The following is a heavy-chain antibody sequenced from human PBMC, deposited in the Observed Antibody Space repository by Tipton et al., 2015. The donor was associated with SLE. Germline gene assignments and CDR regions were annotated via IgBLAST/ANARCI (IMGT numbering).Heavy chain of an antibody. CDR2: MDGTGGT. CDR3: ARSLVTFDV. J-gene: IGHJ3*01. Sequence: TLSLTCTVSGGSISSGGYHWNWIRQPAGKGLEWIGRMDGTGGTYYNPSLNSRVTISLDTSKNQFSLNLRSMTAADTAVYYCARSLVTFDVWGQGTMVTVSS. CDR1: GGSISSGGYH. D-gene: IGHD2-21*01. V-gene: IGHV4-61*02.